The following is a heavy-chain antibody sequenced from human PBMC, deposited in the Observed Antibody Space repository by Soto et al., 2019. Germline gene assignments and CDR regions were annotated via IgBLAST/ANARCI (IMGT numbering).Heavy chain of an antibody. V-gene: IGHV4-39*01. CDR2: MYYSGST. D-gene: IGHD3-3*01. CDR3: ARMPITIFGVGAVINYYYGMDV. CDR1: GGSISSSSYY. Sequence: ASETLSLTCTVSGGSISSSSYYWGWIRQPPGKGLEWIGSMYYSGSTYYNPSLKSRVTISVGTSKNQFSLKLSSVTAADTAVYYCARMPITIFGVGAVINYYYGMDVWGQGTTVTVSS. J-gene: IGHJ6*02.